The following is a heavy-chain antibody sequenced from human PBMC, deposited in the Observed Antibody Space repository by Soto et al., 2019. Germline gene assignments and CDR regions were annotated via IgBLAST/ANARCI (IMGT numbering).Heavy chain of an antibody. Sequence: SVKVSCKASGGTFYTYTFSWVRQAPGQGLEWTGSITPIYPTTNYAEKFQGRLTVTADSSTNTAYMELNGLTSEDTAVYYWARIPRYSFPTSDDLDSWGQGTLVTVSS. V-gene: IGHV1-69*08. J-gene: IGHJ4*02. D-gene: IGHD5-18*01. CDR2: ITPIYPTT. CDR3: ARIPRYSFPTSDDLDS. CDR1: GGTFYTYT.